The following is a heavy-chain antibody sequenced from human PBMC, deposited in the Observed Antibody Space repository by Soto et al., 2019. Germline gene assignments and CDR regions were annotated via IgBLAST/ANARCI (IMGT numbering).Heavy chain of an antibody. CDR2: IYYSGST. Sequence: QLQLQESGPGLVKPSETLSLTCTVSGGSISSSSYYWGWIRQPPGKGLEWIGSIYYSGSTYYNPSLKSRVTKSVETSKNPFSLKLSSGTAADTAVYYWACTYYDILTGYNPYGMDVWGQGTTVTVSS. V-gene: IGHV4-39*01. CDR1: GGSISSSSYY. CDR3: ACTYYDILTGYNPYGMDV. J-gene: IGHJ6*02. D-gene: IGHD3-9*01.